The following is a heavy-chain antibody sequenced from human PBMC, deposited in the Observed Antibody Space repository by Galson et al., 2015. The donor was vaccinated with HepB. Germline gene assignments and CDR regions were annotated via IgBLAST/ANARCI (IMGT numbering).Heavy chain of an antibody. D-gene: IGHD2-21*02. V-gene: IGHV4-61*08. Sequence: SETLSLTCTVSGGSVSSGDKYWSWIRQSPGKGLEWIGYFYYRGRTDYNPSLKSRVTMSVDASETQFSLKMTSVTAGDTAVYYCARGDCGGDCYSYYYFYGMDVWGQGTTVIVSS. J-gene: IGHJ6*02. CDR3: ARGDCGGDCYSYYYFYGMDV. CDR2: FYYRGRT. CDR1: GGSVSSGDKY.